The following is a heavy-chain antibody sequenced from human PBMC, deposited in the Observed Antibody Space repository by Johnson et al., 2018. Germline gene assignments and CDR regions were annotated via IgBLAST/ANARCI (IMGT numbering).Heavy chain of an antibody. V-gene: IGHV3-30*03. D-gene: IGHD2/OR15-2a*01. CDR2: ISYDGTME. J-gene: IGHJ6*02. CDR3: AVCKTSVYYFGLNV. Sequence: QVQLVESGGGVVQXGRSLRLSCAASEFSFSNYGMHWVRQPPGKGLEWVAVISYDGTMEYYVDPVKGRFTISRDNSNSTLYLEMKGLRAEDTAVYYCAVCKTSVYYFGLNVWGQGITVTVSS. CDR1: EFSFSNYG.